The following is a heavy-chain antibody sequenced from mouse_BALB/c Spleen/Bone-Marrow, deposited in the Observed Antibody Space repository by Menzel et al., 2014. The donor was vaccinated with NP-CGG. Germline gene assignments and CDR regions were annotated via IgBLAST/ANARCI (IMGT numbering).Heavy chain of an antibody. J-gene: IGHJ2*01. Sequence: LQQSGSELVRPGASVKLSCKASGYTFTSYWMHWVKQRHGQGLEWIGNIYPGSGSTNYDEKFKSKGTLTVDTSSSTAYIHLSSLTSEDSAVYYCTREGWLRYLDYWGQGTTLTVSS. CDR1: GYTFTSYW. D-gene: IGHD2-2*01. CDR2: IYPGSGST. V-gene: IGHV1S22*01. CDR3: TREGWLRYLDY.